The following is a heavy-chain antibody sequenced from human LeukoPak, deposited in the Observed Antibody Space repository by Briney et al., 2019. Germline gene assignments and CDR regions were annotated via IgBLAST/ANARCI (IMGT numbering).Heavy chain of an antibody. CDR2: ISAYNGNT. CDR3: ARDSTILKDDWFDP. J-gene: IGHJ5*02. V-gene: IGHV1-18*01. D-gene: IGHD3-3*01. CDR1: GYTFTSYD. Sequence: GASVKVSCKASGYTFTSYDINWVRQAPGQGLEWMGWISAYNGNTNYAQKLQGRVTMTTDTSTSTAYMELRSLRSDDTAVYYCARDSTILKDDWFDPWGQGTLVTVSS.